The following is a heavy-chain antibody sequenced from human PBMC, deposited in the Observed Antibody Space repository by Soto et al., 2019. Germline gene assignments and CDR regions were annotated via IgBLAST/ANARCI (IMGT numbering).Heavy chain of an antibody. CDR3: TTDPESEVVVAAHNWFDP. V-gene: IGHV3-15*07. J-gene: IGHJ5*02. CDR1: GFTFSNAW. D-gene: IGHD2-15*01. CDR2: IKSKTDGGTT. Sequence: PGGSLRLSCAASGFTFSNAWMNWVRQAPGKGLEWVGRIKSKTDGGTTDYAAPVKGRFTISRDDSKNTLYLQMNSLKTEDTAVYYCTTDPESEVVVAAHNWFDPWGQGTLVTVSS.